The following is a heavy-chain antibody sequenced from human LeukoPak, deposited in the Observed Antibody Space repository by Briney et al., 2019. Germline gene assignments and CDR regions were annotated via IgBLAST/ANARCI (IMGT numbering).Heavy chain of an antibody. Sequence: PSETLSLTCTVSGGSISSGGYYWSWIRQHPGKGLEWIGYIYYSGSTYYNPSLKSRVTISVDTSKNQFSLKLSSVTAADTAVYYCVREPRDSSGYYYGVTAFDIWGQGTMVTVSS. J-gene: IGHJ3*02. D-gene: IGHD3-22*01. V-gene: IGHV4-31*03. CDR3: VREPRDSSGYYYGVTAFDI. CDR2: IYYSGST. CDR1: GGSISSGGYY.